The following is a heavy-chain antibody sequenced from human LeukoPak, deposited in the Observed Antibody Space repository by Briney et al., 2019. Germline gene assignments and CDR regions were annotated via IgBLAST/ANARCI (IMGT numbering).Heavy chain of an antibody. CDR2: INHSGST. V-gene: IGHV4-34*01. CDR3: ARGQIINWFDP. CDR1: GGSFSGYY. J-gene: IGHJ5*02. Sequence: PSETLSLTCAVYGGSFSGYYWSWIRQPPGKGLEWIGEINHSGSTNYNPSLKSRVTISVDTSKNQFSLKLSSVTAADTAVYYCARGQIINWFDPWGQGTLVTVSS.